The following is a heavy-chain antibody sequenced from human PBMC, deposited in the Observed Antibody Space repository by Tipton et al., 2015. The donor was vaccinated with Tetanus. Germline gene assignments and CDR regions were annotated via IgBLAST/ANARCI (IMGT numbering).Heavy chain of an antibody. CDR2: ISGSGGTT. D-gene: IGHD6-13*01. CDR1: GFSFEDYG. V-gene: IGHV3-23*01. J-gene: IGHJ4*02. Sequence: SLRLSCEASGFSFEDYGMSWVRQAPGKGLEWVSGISGSGGTTNYADSVKGRFTISRDNSKNTLYLQMNSLRADDTAVYYCAKGGGHSGSWSDYLDSWGQGTLVTVSS. CDR3: AKGGGHSGSWSDYLDS.